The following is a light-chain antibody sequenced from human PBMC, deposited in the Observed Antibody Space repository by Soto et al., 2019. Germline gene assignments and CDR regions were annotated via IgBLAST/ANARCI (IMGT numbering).Light chain of an antibody. Sequence: QSVLTQPASVSGSPGQLITIACTGTSSDVGSYNLVSWYQQHPGKAPKPMIYEGTKRPSGVSNRFSGSKSGNTASLTISGLQAEDEADYYCCSYAGSSTYVFGTGTKVTVL. V-gene: IGLV2-23*01. J-gene: IGLJ1*01. CDR1: SSDVGSYNL. CDR2: EGT. CDR3: CSYAGSSTYV.